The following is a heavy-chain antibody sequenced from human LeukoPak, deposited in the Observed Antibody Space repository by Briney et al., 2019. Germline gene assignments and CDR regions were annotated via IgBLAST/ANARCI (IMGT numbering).Heavy chain of an antibody. Sequence: GESLKISCKGSGYSFTSYWIAWVRQMPGKGLEWMGIIYPGDSDTRYSPSLQGQVTISADKSISTAYLQWSSLKALDTAMYYCAVYSSNYWFDPWGQGTLVTVSS. CDR1: GYSFTSYW. J-gene: IGHJ5*02. D-gene: IGHD2-2*01. CDR2: IYPGDSDT. CDR3: AVYSSNYWFDP. V-gene: IGHV5-51*01.